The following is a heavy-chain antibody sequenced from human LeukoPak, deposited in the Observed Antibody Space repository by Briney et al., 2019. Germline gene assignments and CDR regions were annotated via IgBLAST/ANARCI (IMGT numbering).Heavy chain of an antibody. J-gene: IGHJ4*02. CDR1: GFTFSSYW. V-gene: IGHV3-7*01. CDR2: IKQDGSEK. CDR3: AKDSGWYSSGWLDY. Sequence: GGSLRLSCAASGFTFSSYWMSWVRQAPGKGLEWVANIKQDGSEKYYVDSVKGRFTISRDNAKNSLYLQMNSLKAEDTAVYYCAKDSGWYSSGWLDYWGQGTLVTVSS. D-gene: IGHD6-19*01.